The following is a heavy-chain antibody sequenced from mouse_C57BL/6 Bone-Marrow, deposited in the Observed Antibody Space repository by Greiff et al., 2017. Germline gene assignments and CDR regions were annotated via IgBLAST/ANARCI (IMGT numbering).Heavy chain of an antibody. CDR1: GYSFTGYY. CDR3: GRSGLRRYLAY. CDR2: INPSTGGT. V-gene: IGHV1-42*01. Sequence: VQLQQSGPELVKPGASVKISCKASGYSFTGYYMNWVKQSPEKGLEWIGEINPSTGGTTYNKKFKAKATLTVDKSSSPAYMQLKSLTSEDAAVYYCGRSGLRRYLAYGGRGTRITVTA. J-gene: IGHJ3*01. D-gene: IGHD1-1*01.